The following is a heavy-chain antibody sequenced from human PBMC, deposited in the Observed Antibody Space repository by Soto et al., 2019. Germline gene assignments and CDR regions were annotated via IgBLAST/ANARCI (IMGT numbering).Heavy chain of an antibody. D-gene: IGHD1-26*01. CDR2: ISSSSSTI. Sequence: GGSLRLSCAASGFTFSSYSMNWVRQAPGKGLEWVSYISSSSSTIYYADSVKGRFTISRDNAKNSLYLQMNSLRDEDTAVYYCARDPPFLSGSHDAFDIWGQGTMVTVSS. V-gene: IGHV3-48*02. CDR3: ARDPPFLSGSHDAFDI. J-gene: IGHJ3*02. CDR1: GFTFSSYS.